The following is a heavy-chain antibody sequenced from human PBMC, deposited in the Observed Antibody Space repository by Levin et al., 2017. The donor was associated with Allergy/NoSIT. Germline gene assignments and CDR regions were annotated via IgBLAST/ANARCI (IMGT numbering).Heavy chain of an antibody. CDR1: GGTFSSYA. V-gene: IGHV1-69*13. Sequence: AASVKVSCKASGGTFSSYAISWVRQAPGQGLEWMGGIIPIFGTANYAQKFQGRVTITADESTSTAYMELSSLRSEDTAVYYCASWEYGDYGVGLDYWGQGTLVTVSS. CDR2: IIPIFGTA. J-gene: IGHJ4*02. CDR3: ASWEYGDYGVGLDY. D-gene: IGHD4-17*01.